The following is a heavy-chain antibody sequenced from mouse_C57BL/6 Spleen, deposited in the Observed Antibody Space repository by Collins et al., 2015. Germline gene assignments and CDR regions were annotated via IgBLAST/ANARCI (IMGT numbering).Heavy chain of an antibody. Sequence: DVQLQESGPGLAKPSQSLSLPCSVTGYSITSGYYWNWIRQFPGNKLEWMGYINHDGSNDCNPSLKNRISISRDTSKNQFFLKLNSVTTEDTATYYCARGMTTTAMDYWGQGTSVTVSS. CDR1: GYSITSGYY. V-gene: IGHV3-6*02. J-gene: IGHJ4*01. D-gene: IGHD2-4*01. CDR2: INHDGSN. CDR3: ARGMTTTAMDY.